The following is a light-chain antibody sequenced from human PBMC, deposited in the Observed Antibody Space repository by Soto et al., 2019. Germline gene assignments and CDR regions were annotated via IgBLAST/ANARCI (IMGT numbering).Light chain of an antibody. CDR2: DVS. CDR3: FSYADNYTLV. V-gene: IGLV2-11*01. Sequence: QSALTQPRSVSGSPGQSVTLSCTGTSSDVGGYNYVSWYQQHPGKAPKLMIYDVSKRPSGVPDRFSGSKSGNTASLTISGLQAEDEADYYCFSYADNYTLVFGGGTKVTVL. J-gene: IGLJ3*02. CDR1: SSDVGGYNY.